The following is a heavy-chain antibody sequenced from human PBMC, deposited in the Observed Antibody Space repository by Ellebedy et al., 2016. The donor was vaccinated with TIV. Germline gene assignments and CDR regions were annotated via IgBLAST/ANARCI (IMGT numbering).Heavy chain of an antibody. D-gene: IGHD3-10*01. CDR1: GFSLSTSGVG. J-gene: IGHJ5*02. CDR3: ARSPYGSPSDWFDP. V-gene: IGHV2-5*01. Sequence: SGPTLVXPTQTLTLTCTFSGFSLSTSGVGVGWIRQPPGKALECLALIYWNDDKRYSPSLKSRLTITKDTSKNQVVLTMTNMDPVDTATYYCARSPYGSPSDWFDPWGQGTLVTVSS. CDR2: IYWNDDK.